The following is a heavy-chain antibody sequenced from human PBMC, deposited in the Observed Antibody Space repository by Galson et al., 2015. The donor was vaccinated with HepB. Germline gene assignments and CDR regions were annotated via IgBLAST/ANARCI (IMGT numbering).Heavy chain of an antibody. CDR3: ARVRDIVATIVRDGGKEFDY. CDR2: INPNSGGT. J-gene: IGHJ4*02. V-gene: IGHV1-2*06. D-gene: IGHD5-12*01. Sequence: SVKVSCKASGYTFTGYYMHWVRQAPGQGLEWMGRINPNSGGTNYAQKFQGRVTMTRDTSISTAYMELSRLRSDDTAVYYCARVRDIVATIVRDGGKEFDYWGQGTLVTVSS. CDR1: GYTFTGYY.